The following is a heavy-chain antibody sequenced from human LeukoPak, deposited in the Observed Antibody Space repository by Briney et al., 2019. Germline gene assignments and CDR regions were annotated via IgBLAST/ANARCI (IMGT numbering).Heavy chain of an antibody. CDR2: INHSGST. CDR1: GGSFSGYY. J-gene: IGHJ3*02. CDR3: ARGRTHGRVWQLVRRAFDI. Sequence: PSETLSLTCAVYGGSFSGYYWSWIRQPPGKGLEWIGEINHSGSTNYNPSLKSRVTISVDTSKNQFSLKLSSVTAADTAVYYCARGRTHGRVWQLVRRAFDIWGQGTMVTVSS. V-gene: IGHV4-34*01. D-gene: IGHD6-6*01.